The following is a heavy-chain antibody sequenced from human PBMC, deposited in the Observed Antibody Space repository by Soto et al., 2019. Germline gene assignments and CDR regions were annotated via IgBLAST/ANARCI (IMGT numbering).Heavy chain of an antibody. J-gene: IGHJ6*02. CDR2: IYYSGST. CDR1: GGSISSGGYY. V-gene: IGHV4-31*03. D-gene: IGHD3-10*01. Sequence: SETLSPTCTVSGGSISSGGYYWSWIRQHPGKGLEWIGYIYYSGSTYYNPSLKSRVTISVDTSKNQFSLKLSSVTAADTAVYYCARAMVRGVIHSYYYGMDVWGQGTTVTVSS. CDR3: ARAMVRGVIHSYYYGMDV.